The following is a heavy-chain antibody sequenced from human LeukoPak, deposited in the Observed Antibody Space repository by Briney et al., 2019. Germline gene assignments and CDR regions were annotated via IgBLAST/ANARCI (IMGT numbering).Heavy chain of an antibody. V-gene: IGHV4-59*01. J-gene: IGHJ4*02. CDR3: ARILAYCGGDCSFFDY. D-gene: IGHD2-21*01. CDR2: IYYSGST. Sequence: SETLSLTCTVSGGSISSYYWSWIRQPPGKGLEWIGYIYYSGSTNYNPSLKSRVTISVDTSKNQFSLELSSVTAADTAVYYCARILAYCGGDCSFFDYWGQGTLVTVSS. CDR1: GGSISSYY.